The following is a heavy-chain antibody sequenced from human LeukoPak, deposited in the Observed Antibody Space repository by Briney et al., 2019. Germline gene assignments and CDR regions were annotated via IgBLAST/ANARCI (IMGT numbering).Heavy chain of an antibody. CDR3: ARAGGYTDY. CDR2: ISSSSSTI. J-gene: IGHJ4*02. V-gene: IGHV3-48*04. Sequence: GGSLRLSCAASGFTFSSYAMSWVRQAPGKGLEWVSYISSSSSTIYYADSVKGRFTISRDNAKNSLYLQMNSLRAEDTAVYYCARAGGYTDYWGQGTLVTVSP. CDR1: GFTFSSYA. D-gene: IGHD5-18*01.